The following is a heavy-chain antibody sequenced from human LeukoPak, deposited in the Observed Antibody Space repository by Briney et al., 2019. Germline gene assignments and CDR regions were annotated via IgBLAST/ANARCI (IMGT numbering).Heavy chain of an antibody. J-gene: IGHJ4*02. CDR2: IYHSGST. D-gene: IGHD1-26*01. V-gene: IGHV4-38-2*02. Sequence: SETLSLTCTVSGYSISSGYYWGWIRQPPGKGLEWIGSIYHSGSTYYNPSLKSRVTISVDTSKNQFSLKLSSVTAADTAVYYCARVKWELPIPDYFDYWGQGTLVTVSS. CDR3: ARVKWELPIPDYFDY. CDR1: GYSISSGYY.